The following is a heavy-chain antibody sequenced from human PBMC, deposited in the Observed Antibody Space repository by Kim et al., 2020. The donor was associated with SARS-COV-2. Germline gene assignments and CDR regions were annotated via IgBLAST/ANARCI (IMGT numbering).Heavy chain of an antibody. CDR2: IYYSGST. Sequence: SETLSLTCTVSGGSVSSGSHYWSWIRQPPGKGLEWIGYIYYSGSTNYNPSLKSRVTISVDTSKNQFSLKLSSVTAADTAVYYCARARLTYYDILTGYGALGAFDIWGQGTMVTVSS. D-gene: IGHD3-9*01. CDR3: ARARLTYYDILTGYGALGAFDI. J-gene: IGHJ3*02. CDR1: GGSVSSGSHY. V-gene: IGHV4-61*01.